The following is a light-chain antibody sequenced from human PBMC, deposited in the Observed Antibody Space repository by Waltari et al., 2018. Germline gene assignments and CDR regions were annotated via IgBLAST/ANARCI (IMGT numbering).Light chain of an antibody. CDR2: DAS. Sequence: EIVLTQSPATLSLSPGERATPYCRASQSVSSYLAWYQQKPGQAPRLLIYDASNRATGIPARFSGSGSGTDFTLTISSLEPEDFAVYYCQQRSNWPPWTFGQGTKVEIK. CDR1: QSVSSY. V-gene: IGKV3-11*01. CDR3: QQRSNWPPWT. J-gene: IGKJ1*01.